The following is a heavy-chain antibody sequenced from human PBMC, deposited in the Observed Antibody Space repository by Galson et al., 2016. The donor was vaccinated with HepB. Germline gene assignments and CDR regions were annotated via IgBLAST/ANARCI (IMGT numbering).Heavy chain of an antibody. Sequence: SLRLSCAASGFTFSSYSMNWVRQAPGKGLEWVASISSSSRYIYYADSVKGRFTISRDNAKNSLNLQMNRLRAEDTAVYYCARDLDYDFWSGYYTSFGYWGQGTLVTVSA. CDR1: GFTFSSYS. J-gene: IGHJ4*02. CDR2: ISSSSRYI. V-gene: IGHV3-21*04. CDR3: ARDLDYDFWSGYYTSFGY. D-gene: IGHD3-3*01.